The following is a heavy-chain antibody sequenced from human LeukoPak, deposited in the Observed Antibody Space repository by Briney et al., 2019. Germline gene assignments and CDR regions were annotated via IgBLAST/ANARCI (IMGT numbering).Heavy chain of an antibody. J-gene: IGHJ4*02. V-gene: IGHV4-34*01. CDR1: GGSFSGYY. CDR3: ARHRSGWLQSSFDY. D-gene: IGHD5-24*01. Sequence: NPSETLSLTCAVYGGSFSGYYWSWIRQPPGKGLEWIGEINHSGSTDYNPSLKSRVTMSVDTSKNQFSLKLTSVTAADTAVYYCARHRSGWLQSSFDYWGQGTLVTVSS. CDR2: INHSGST.